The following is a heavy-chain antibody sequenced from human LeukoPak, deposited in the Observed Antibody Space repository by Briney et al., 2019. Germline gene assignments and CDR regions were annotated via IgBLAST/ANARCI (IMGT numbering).Heavy chain of an antibody. Sequence: ASVKVSCKASGYTFTSYGISWVRQAPGQGLEGWGGISAYNGNTNYAQKLQGRVTMTTDTSTSTAYMELRSLRSNDTAVYYCAGGDQYQLLIGDYGAQGTRSPSPQ. CDR1: GYTFTSYG. V-gene: IGHV1-18*04. CDR2: ISAYNGNT. CDR3: AGGDQYQLLIGDY. J-gene: IGHJ4*02. D-gene: IGHD2-2*01.